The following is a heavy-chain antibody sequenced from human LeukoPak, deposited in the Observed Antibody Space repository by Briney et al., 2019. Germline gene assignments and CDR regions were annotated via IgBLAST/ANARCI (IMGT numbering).Heavy chain of an antibody. Sequence: ASVKVSCKASGYTFTSYYMHWVRQAPGQGLEWMGIINPSGGSTSYAQKFQGRVTMTRDMSTSTVYMELSSLRSEDTAVYYCARDGGAYYYDSSGWNIWGQGTMVTVSS. CDR1: GYTFTSYY. D-gene: IGHD3-22*01. CDR3: ARDGGAYYYDSSGWNI. V-gene: IGHV1-46*01. J-gene: IGHJ3*02. CDR2: INPSGGST.